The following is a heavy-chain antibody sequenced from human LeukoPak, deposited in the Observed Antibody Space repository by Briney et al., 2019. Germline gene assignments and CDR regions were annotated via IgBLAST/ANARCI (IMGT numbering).Heavy chain of an antibody. CDR2: IYYSGST. Sequence: PSETLSLTCTVSGGSISSGGYYWSWIRQHPGKGLEWIGYIYYSGSTYYNPSLKSRVTISVDTSKNQFSLKLSSVTAADTAVYYCAREGVAFRTLTSAFDIWGQGTMVTVSS. CDR3: AREGVAFRTLTSAFDI. V-gene: IGHV4-31*03. CDR1: GGSISSGGYY. D-gene: IGHD3-3*01. J-gene: IGHJ3*02.